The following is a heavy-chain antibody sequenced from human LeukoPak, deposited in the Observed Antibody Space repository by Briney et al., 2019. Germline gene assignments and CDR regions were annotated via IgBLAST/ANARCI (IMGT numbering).Heavy chain of an antibody. D-gene: IGHD1-1*01. J-gene: IGHJ4*02. CDR1: GFTFSSYA. CDR3: AKYERNDFRKEFDS. V-gene: IGHV3-23*01. CDR2: ISGSGGST. Sequence: PGGSLRLSCAASGFTFSSYAMSWVRQAPGKGLEWVSAISGSGGSTYYADSVKGRFTISRDNSKNTLYLQMNNLRAEDTAVYYCAKYERNDFRKEFDSWGQGTLVTVSS.